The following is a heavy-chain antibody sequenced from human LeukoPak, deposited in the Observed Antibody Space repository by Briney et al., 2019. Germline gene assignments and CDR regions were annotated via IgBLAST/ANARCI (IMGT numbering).Heavy chain of an antibody. D-gene: IGHD3-3*01. CDR2: IYYSGST. V-gene: IGHV4-30-4*01. CDR3: ARRTYYDFWSGYLGAFDT. Sequence: SETLSLTCTVSGGSISSGDYYWSWIRQPPGKGLEWIGYIYYSGSTYYNPSLKSRVTISVDTSKNQFSLKLSPVTAADTAVYYCARRTYYDFWSGYLGAFDTWGQGTMVTVSS. J-gene: IGHJ3*02. CDR1: GGSISSGDYY.